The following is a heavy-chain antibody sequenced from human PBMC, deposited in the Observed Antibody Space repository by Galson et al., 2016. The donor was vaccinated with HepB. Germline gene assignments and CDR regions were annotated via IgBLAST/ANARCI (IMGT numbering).Heavy chain of an antibody. CDR1: GFTFSSYW. J-gene: IGHJ4*02. Sequence: SLRLSCAASGFTFSSYWMQWVRQSPGKGLVWVSRIDTDGSGTSYADSVRGRFTISRDNANNTLYLHMKTLRAEDAAGYYCARDDYSTRWLPDFWGRGTPVTVSA. CDR2: IDTDGSGT. D-gene: IGHD6-13*01. CDR3: ARDDYSTRWLPDF. V-gene: IGHV3-74*01.